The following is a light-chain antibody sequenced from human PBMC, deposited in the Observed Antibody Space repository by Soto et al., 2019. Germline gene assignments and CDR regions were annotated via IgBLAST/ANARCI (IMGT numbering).Light chain of an antibody. CDR2: AAS. V-gene: IGKV1-9*01. Sequence: IQLTQSPSSLSASVGDRVTITCRAGQGISTSLAWYQQKPGKAPNLLISAASTLQTGVPSRFGGSGSGTDFALTISSLQPEDFATYYCQQIDSYPRTFGQGTKVDIK. CDR3: QQIDSYPRT. J-gene: IGKJ1*01. CDR1: QGISTS.